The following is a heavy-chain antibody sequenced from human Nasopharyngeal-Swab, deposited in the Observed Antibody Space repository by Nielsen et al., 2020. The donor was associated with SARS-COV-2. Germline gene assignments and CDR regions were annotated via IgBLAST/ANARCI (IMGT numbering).Heavy chain of an antibody. CDR2: IDNDGRRT. CDR1: GFSFSTYW. CDR3: VKYGSG. Sequence: GESLKISCAASGFSFSTYWMDWVRPAPGKGPEWVSRIDNDGRRTFYADLVKGRFTISRDNTKNTLYLQMNSLSAEDTALYYCVKYGSGWGQGTLVTVSS. V-gene: IGHV3-74*01. J-gene: IGHJ4*02. D-gene: IGHD6-19*01.